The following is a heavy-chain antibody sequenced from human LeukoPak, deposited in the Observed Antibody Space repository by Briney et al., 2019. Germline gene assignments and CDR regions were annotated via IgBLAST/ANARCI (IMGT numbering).Heavy chain of an antibody. D-gene: IGHD2/OR15-2a*01. J-gene: IGHJ4*02. CDR2: IYYSGST. CDR1: GGSISSSDYY. Sequence: SETLSLTCAVSGGSISSSDYYWGWIRQPPGKGLEWIGTIYYSGSTHYNPSLKSRDTISVDTSKNQFSLKLSSVTAADTAVYYCARRGSNSNYYYFDYWGQGTLVTVSS. CDR3: ARRGSNSNYYYFDY. V-gene: IGHV4-39*01.